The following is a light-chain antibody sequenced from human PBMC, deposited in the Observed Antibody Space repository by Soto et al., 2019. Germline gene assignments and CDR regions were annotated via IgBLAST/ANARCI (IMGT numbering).Light chain of an antibody. Sequence: EIVLTQSPATLSLSPGEIATLSCRASQSVSSFLGWYHQKPGQAPRLVIYDTSKRATGIQARFSGSGSGTDFTLTISSLEPEDFAVYYCQQRYNRPTYGGGTKVEIK. CDR2: DTS. CDR1: QSVSSF. V-gene: IGKV3-11*01. CDR3: QQRYNRPT. J-gene: IGKJ4*01.